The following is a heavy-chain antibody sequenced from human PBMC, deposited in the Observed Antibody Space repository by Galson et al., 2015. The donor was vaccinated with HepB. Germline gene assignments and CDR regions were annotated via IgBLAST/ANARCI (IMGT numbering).Heavy chain of an antibody. CDR3: ARVCTWYYFDF. CDR1: GYFSGYY. CDR2: IDHNNGGT. V-gene: IGHV1-2*06. D-gene: IGHD2-2*01. Sequence: SVKVSCKASGYFSGYYMHWVRQAPGQGLEWMGRIDHNNGGTNNAQTYQGRVTMTRDLSITTVKLELHNQRPDDTAVYYGARVCTWYYFDFWGQGTLVTVSS. J-gene: IGHJ4*02.